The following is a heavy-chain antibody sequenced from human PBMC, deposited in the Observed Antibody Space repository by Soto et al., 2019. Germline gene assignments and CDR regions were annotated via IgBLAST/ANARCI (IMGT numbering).Heavy chain of an antibody. CDR2: ISSDEKIK. Sequence: GVSLRHSWLSSGFIFSNFGMHWVRQAPGKGLEWVAVISSDEKIKQYADSVRGRFAISRDNSKNTLYLQMTSLRAEDTAIYYCARGLRSVLDWWGQGSRVTVS. D-gene: IGHD6-6*01. V-gene: IGHV3-33*01. CDR3: ARGLRSVLDW. CDR1: GFIFSNFG. J-gene: IGHJ4*02.